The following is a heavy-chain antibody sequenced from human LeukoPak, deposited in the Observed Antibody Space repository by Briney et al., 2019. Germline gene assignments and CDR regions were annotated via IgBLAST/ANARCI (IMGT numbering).Heavy chain of an antibody. Sequence: SVKVSCKASGGTFSSYAISWVRQAPGQGLEWMGRIIPIFGTANYAQKFQGRVTITTDESTSTAYMEPSSLRSEDTAVYYCASSPIYSGSYYGYFQHWGQGTLVTVSS. CDR3: ASSPIYSGSYYGYFQH. CDR2: IIPIFGTA. D-gene: IGHD1-26*01. J-gene: IGHJ1*01. V-gene: IGHV1-69*05. CDR1: GGTFSSYA.